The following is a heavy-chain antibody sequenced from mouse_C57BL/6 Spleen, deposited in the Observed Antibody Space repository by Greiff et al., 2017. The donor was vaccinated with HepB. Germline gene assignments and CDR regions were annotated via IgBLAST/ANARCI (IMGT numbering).Heavy chain of an antibody. CDR3: TRLVRLKNYYAMDY. D-gene: IGHD1-2*01. V-gene: IGHV1-47*01. Sequence: VQLQQSGAELVKPGASVKMSCKASGYTFTTYPIEWMKQNHGKSLEWIGNFHPYNDDTKYNEKFKGKATLTVEKSSSTVYLERSRLTSDDSAVYYCTRLVRLKNYYAMDYWGQGTSVTVSS. J-gene: IGHJ4*01. CDR2: FHPYNDDT. CDR1: GYTFTTYP.